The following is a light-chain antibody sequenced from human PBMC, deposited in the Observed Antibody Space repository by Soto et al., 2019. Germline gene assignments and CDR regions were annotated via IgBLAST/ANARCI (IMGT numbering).Light chain of an antibody. Sequence: ETVLTQSPATLSLSPGERATLSCRASQSVSSYLAWDQQKPGQAPRLLIYDASNRGTGIPARFSGSGSGTDFTLTISSLEPEDFAVYYCQQRSNWPPITFGQVTRLEIK. V-gene: IGKV3-11*01. CDR1: QSVSSY. CDR3: QQRSNWPPIT. CDR2: DAS. J-gene: IGKJ5*01.